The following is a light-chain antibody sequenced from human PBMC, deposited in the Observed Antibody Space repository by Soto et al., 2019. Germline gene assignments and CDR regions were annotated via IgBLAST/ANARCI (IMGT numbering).Light chain of an antibody. CDR2: GVN. J-gene: IGLJ1*01. Sequence: QSVLTQPASVSGSPGQSITISCTGTSSDVGSYNLVSWYQQHPGKAPKLMIYGVNKRPSGVSNRFSGSKSGNTASLTISGLQAEDEADYYCCSYAGISTFYVFGTGTKVT. CDR1: SSDVGSYNL. V-gene: IGLV2-23*02. CDR3: CSYAGISTFYV.